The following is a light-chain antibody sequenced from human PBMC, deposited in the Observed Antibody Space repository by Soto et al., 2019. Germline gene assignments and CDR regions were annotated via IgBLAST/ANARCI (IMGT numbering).Light chain of an antibody. V-gene: IGLV1-40*01. CDR2: GNS. J-gene: IGLJ2*01. CDR3: QFYDSSLSGSMV. CDR1: SSNIGAGYD. Sequence: QSVLTQPPSVSGAPGQRVTISCTGSSSNIGAGYDVHWYQQLPGTAPKLLIYGNSNRPSGVPDRFSGSKSGTSASLAITGLQAEDEADYYCQFYDSSLSGSMVFGGGTKVTVL.